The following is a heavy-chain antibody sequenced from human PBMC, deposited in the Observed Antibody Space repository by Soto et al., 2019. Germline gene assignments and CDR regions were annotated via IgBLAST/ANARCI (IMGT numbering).Heavy chain of an antibody. CDR2: IHHSGST. Sequence: SETLSLTCTVSCGSISSGENFWNWIRQSPGKGLEWIGYIHHSGSTYYNPSLKSRLTISVDTSKNQISLKLNSVTAADTAVYYCARDTGTYPYYFDYWGQGTLVTVSS. D-gene: IGHD1-26*01. CDR3: ARDTGTYPYYFDY. V-gene: IGHV4-30-4*01. CDR1: CGSISSGENF. J-gene: IGHJ4*02.